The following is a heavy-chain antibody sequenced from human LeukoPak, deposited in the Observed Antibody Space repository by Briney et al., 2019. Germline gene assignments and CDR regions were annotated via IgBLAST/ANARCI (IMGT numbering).Heavy chain of an antibody. CDR1: GFTFSDYY. CDR3: ARDKIPYYYDSSGSDDAFDI. Sequence: PGGSLRLSCAASGFTFSDYYMSWIRRAPGKGLEWVSYISSSGSTIYYADSVKGRFTISRDNAKNSLYLQMNSLRAEDTAVYYCARDKIPYYYDSSGSDDAFDIWGQGTMVTVSS. CDR2: ISSSGSTI. D-gene: IGHD3-22*01. J-gene: IGHJ3*02. V-gene: IGHV3-11*01.